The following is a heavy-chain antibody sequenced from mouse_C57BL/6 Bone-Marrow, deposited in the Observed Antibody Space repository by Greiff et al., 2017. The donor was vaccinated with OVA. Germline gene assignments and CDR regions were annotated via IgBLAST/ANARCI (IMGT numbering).Heavy chain of an antibody. J-gene: IGHJ3*01. CDR2: IYPGNRDT. CDR3: TKAPRAWFAY. CDR1: GYTFTSYW. Sequence: VQLQQSGTVLARPGASVKMSCKTSGYTFTSYWMHWVKQRPGQGLEWLGAIYPGNRDTSYTQKFKGKAKLTAVTSASTAYMELSSLTNEDSAVYYCTKAPRAWFAYWGQGTLVTVSA. V-gene: IGHV1-5*01.